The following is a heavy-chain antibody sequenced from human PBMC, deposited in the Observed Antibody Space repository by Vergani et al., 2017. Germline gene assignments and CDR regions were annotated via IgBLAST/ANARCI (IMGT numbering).Heavy chain of an antibody. D-gene: IGHD1-26*01. V-gene: IGHV4-34*01. J-gene: IGHJ6*03. CDR2: INHSGST. CDR3: AREIGMNYYYYYMDV. Sequence: QVQLQQWGAGLLKPSETLSLTCAVYGGSFSGYYWSWIRQPPGKGLEWIGEINHSGSTNYNPSLKSRVTISVDTSKNQFSLKLSSVTAADTAVYYCAREIGMNYYYYYMDVWGKGTTVTVSS. CDR1: GGSFSGYY.